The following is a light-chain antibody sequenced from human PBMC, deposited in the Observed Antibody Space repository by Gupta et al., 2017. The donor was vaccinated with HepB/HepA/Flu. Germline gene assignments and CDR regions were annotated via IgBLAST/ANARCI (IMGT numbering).Light chain of an antibody. V-gene: IGKV3-11*01. CDR2: DSS. J-gene: IGKJ4*01. CDR3: QQRKNWPPLT. Sequence: DTVLTQSPATLSLSPGERATLSCRASQSVDIYLAWYQQRPGQAPRLLIYDSSNRATGIPARFSGSGSGTDXTLTISXLEPEDFAVYYCQQRKNWPPLTFGXGTKVEMK. CDR1: QSVDIY.